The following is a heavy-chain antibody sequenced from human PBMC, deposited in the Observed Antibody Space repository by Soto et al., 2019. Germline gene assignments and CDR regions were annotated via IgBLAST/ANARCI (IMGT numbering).Heavy chain of an antibody. V-gene: IGHV1-3*01. D-gene: IGHD2-2*01. CDR2: INAGNGNT. J-gene: IGHJ4*02. CDR3: VRDLVGWPDY. Sequence: ALVKVYRKTSGYTITVYLGHRGSQAPGQRLEWMGWINAGNGNTKYSQKFQGRVTITRDTSASTAYMELSSLRSEDAAVDYCVRDLVGWPDYWGKGTLVTVSS. CDR1: GYTITVYL.